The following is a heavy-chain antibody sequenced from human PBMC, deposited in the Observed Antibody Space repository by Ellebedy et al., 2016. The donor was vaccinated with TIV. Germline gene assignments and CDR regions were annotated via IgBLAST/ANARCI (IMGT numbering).Heavy chain of an antibody. D-gene: IGHD3-3*01. J-gene: IGHJ6*02. CDR1: RFAVSSNY. CDR3: AKDRAFGVVNLFRAAYMDV. V-gene: IGHV3-53*01. Sequence: GESLKISXAASRFAVSSNYMTWVRQAPGEGLEWVSLIYSDGKTYYADSVKGRFTISRDNSKNTLYLQMNSLRAEDTAVYYCAKDRAFGVVNLFRAAYMDVWGQGTTVTVSS. CDR2: IYSDGKT.